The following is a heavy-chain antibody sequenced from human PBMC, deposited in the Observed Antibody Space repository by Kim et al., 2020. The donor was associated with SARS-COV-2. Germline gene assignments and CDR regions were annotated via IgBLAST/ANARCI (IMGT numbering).Heavy chain of an antibody. J-gene: IGHJ5*02. Sequence: GGSLRLSCAASGFTFSSYAMSWVRQAPGKGLEWVSAISGSGGSTYYADSVKGRFTISRDNSKNTLYLQMNSLRAEDTAVYYCAKEGRFGELFIPNKWFDPWGQGTLVTVSS. CDR3: AKEGRFGELFIPNKWFDP. CDR2: ISGSGGST. CDR1: GFTFSSYA. V-gene: IGHV3-23*01. D-gene: IGHD3-10*01.